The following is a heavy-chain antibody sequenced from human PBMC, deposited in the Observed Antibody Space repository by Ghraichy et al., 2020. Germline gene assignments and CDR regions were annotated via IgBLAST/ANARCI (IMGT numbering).Heavy chain of an antibody. J-gene: IGHJ6*02. D-gene: IGHD3-22*01. Sequence: GGSLRLSCAASGFTFSSYAMSWVRQAPGKGLEWVSDISGSGGSTYYADSVKGRFTISRDNSKNTLYLQMNSLRAEDTAVYYCAKDNYDSSGHYYYYGMDVWGQGTTVTVSS. V-gene: IGHV3-23*01. CDR3: AKDNYDSSGHYYYYGMDV. CDR2: ISGSGGST. CDR1: GFTFSSYA.